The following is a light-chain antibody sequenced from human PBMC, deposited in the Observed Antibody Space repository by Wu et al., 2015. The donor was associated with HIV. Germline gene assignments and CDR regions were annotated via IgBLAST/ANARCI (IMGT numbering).Light chain of an antibody. CDR2: DTS. Sequence: EIVLTQSPGTLSLSPGERVTLSCRASQNIYNNYFAWYQQKPGQAPRLLIFDTSSRATGISDRFSGSGSGTDFTFTISRLEPEDFAVYYCQQYGSSPLTFGQGTRLE. J-gene: IGKJ5*01. CDR1: QNIYNNY. CDR3: QQYGSSPLT. V-gene: IGKV3-20*01.